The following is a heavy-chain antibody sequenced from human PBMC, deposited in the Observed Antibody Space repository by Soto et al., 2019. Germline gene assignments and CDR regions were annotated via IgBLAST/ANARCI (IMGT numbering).Heavy chain of an antibody. D-gene: IGHD5-18*01. CDR3: SHGYYQYFES. J-gene: IGHJ4*02. CDR2: IHGGGNSA. CDR1: GFTFSGYA. Sequence: GGSLRLSCAASGFTFSGYAMSWVRQAPGKGLEWVSVIHGGGNSAYYAAPVKDRFTISRDDSENTLYLQMNSLKTEDTAVYYCSHGYYQYFESWGQGTLVTVSS. V-gene: IGHV3-23*03.